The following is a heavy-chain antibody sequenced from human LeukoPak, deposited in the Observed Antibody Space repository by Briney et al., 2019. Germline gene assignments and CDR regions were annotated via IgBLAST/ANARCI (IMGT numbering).Heavy chain of an antibody. J-gene: IGHJ5*02. CDR2: IWYDGSNK. CDR1: GFTFSSYG. CDR3: AKDWGLDYYDSSGYYL. V-gene: IGHV3-33*06. D-gene: IGHD3-22*01. Sequence: GGSLRLSCAASGFTFSSYGMHRVRQAPGKGLEWVAVIWYDGSNKYYADSVKGRFTISRDNSKNTLYLQMNSLRAEDTAVYYCAKDWGLDYYDSSGYYLCGQGTLVTVSS.